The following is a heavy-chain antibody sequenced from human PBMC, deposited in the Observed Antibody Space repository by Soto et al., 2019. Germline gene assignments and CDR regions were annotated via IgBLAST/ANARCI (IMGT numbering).Heavy chain of an antibody. CDR3: AKGSEEYCSGGSCYG. J-gene: IGHJ4*02. D-gene: IGHD2-15*01. V-gene: IGHV3-23*01. Sequence: PGGSLRLSCAASGFTFSSYAMSWVRQAPGKGLEWVSAISGSGGSTYYADPVKGRFTISRDNSKNTLYLQMNSLRAEDTAVYYCAKGSEEYCSGGSCYGWGQGTLVTVSS. CDR2: ISGSGGST. CDR1: GFTFSSYA.